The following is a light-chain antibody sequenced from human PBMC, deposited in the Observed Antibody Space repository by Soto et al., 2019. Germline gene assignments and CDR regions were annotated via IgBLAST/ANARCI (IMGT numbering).Light chain of an antibody. CDR1: QSISSW. CDR3: QQYKSYSPWT. CDR2: DAS. J-gene: IGKJ1*01. Sequence: DIQMTQSPSTLSESVGDRVTITCRASQSISSWLAWYQQKPGKAPKLLIYDASSLESGVPSRFSGSGSGTEFTLTISSLQPDDFATYYCQQYKSYSPWTFGQGTKVDIK. V-gene: IGKV1-5*01.